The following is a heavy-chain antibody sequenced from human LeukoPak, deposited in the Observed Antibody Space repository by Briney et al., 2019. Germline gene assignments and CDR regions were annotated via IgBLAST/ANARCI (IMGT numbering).Heavy chain of an antibody. Sequence: SETLSLTCAVYGGSFSGYYWSWIRQPPGKGLEWIGESNHSGSTNYNPSLKSRVALSVDTSKNQFSLKLSSVTAADTAIYYCASDYFDRTGYCGFIYWGQGSLVTISS. CDR2: SNHSGST. CDR3: ASDYFDRTGYCGFIY. J-gene: IGHJ4*02. V-gene: IGHV4-34*01. D-gene: IGHD3-22*01. CDR1: GGSFSGYY.